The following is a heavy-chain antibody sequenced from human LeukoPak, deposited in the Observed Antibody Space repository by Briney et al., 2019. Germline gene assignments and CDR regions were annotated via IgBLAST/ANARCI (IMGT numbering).Heavy chain of an antibody. CDR1: GFTFSSYA. D-gene: IGHD2-21*02. CDR3: ANLAPSPVVVTARDY. V-gene: IGHV3-23*01. CDR2: ISGSGGST. Sequence: GGSLRLSCAASGFTFSSYAMSWVRQAPGKGLDWVSAISGSGGSTYYADSVKGRFTISRDNSKNTLYLQMNSLRAEDTAVYYCANLAPSPVVVTARDYWGQGTLVTVSS. J-gene: IGHJ4*02.